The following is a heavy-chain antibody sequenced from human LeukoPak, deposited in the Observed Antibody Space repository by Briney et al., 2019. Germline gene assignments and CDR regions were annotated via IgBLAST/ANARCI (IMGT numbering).Heavy chain of an antibody. J-gene: IGHJ4*02. CDR2: MNPNSGNT. CDR3: ARNYCSSTSCLGAFEY. CDR1: GYTFTSYD. Sequence: ASVKVSCKASGYTFTSYDINWVRQATGQGLEWMGWMNPNSGNTGYAQKFQGRVTMTRNTSISTAYMELSRLRSDDTAVYYCARNYCSSTSCLGAFEYWGQGALVTVSS. V-gene: IGHV1-8*01. D-gene: IGHD2-2*01.